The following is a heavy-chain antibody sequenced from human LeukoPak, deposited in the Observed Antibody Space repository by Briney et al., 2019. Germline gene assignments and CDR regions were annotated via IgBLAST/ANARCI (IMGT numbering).Heavy chain of an antibody. CDR2: IYHSGST. Sequence: ASQTQSLTCTVSGGSISGGGYYWSWIRQPPGKGLEWIGYIYHSGSTYYNPSLKSRVTISVDRSKNQFSLKLSSVTAADTAVYYCARGTIGYSYGLPDYWGQGTLVTVSS. CDR1: GGSISGGGYY. V-gene: IGHV4-30-2*01. J-gene: IGHJ4*02. CDR3: ARGTIGYSYGLPDY. D-gene: IGHD5-18*01.